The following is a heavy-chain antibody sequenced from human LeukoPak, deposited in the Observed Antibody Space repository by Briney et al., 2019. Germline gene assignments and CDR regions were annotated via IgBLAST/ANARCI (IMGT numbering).Heavy chain of an antibody. J-gene: IGHJ4*02. V-gene: IGHV3-48*03. CDR1: GFTFSSYE. D-gene: IGHD1-26*01. CDR2: ISSSGSTI. CDR3: ATSLYSGTKLDY. Sequence: GGSLRLSCAASGFTFSSYEMNWVRQAPGKGLEWVSYISSSGSTIYYADSVKGRFTISRDNAKNSLYLQMNGLRADDTAVYYCATSLYSGTKLDYWGQGTLATVSS.